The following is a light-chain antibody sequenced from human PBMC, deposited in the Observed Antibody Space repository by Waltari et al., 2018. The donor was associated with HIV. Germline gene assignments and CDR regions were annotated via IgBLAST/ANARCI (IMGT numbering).Light chain of an antibody. CDR1: QSISTY. Sequence: DIQMTQSPSSLSASVGDRVTIPCRASQSISTYLSWYQQKPGKAPKLLINAASSLQSGVPSRFSGSGSGTDFTLIISSLQPEDFATYYCQQSFSVPPSFGGGSKVEIK. CDR2: AAS. J-gene: IGKJ4*01. CDR3: QQSFSVPPS. V-gene: IGKV1-39*01.